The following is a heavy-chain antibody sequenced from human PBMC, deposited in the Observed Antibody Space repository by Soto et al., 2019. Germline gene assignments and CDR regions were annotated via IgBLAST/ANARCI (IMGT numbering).Heavy chain of an antibody. CDR1: GGSISSGGYY. CDR2: IYYSGST. J-gene: IGHJ4*02. V-gene: IGHV4-31*03. D-gene: IGHD3-22*01. CDR3: ARFGYSTNIGIDY. Sequence: PSETLSLTCTVSGGSISSGGYYWSWIRQHPGKGLEWIGCIYYSGSTYYNPSLKSRVTISVDTSKNQFSLKLSSVTAADTAVYYCARFGYSTNIGIDYWGQGTLVTVSS.